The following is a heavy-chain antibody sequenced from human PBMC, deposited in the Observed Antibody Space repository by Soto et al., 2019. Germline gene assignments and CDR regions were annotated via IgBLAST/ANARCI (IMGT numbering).Heavy chain of an antibody. J-gene: IGHJ6*02. CDR2: IVVGSGNT. V-gene: IGHV1-58*01. Sequence: SVKVSCKASGFTFTSSAVQWVRQARGQRLEWIGWIVVGSGNTNYAQKFQERVTITRDMSTSTAYMELSSLRSEDTAVYYCAAGTGGYSYGYFDAPRYGMDVWGQGTTVTVSS. CDR3: AAGTGGYSYGYFDAPRYGMDV. D-gene: IGHD5-18*01. CDR1: GFTFTSSA.